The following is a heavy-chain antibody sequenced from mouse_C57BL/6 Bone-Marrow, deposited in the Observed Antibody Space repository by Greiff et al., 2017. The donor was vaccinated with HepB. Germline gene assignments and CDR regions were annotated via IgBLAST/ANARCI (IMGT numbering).Heavy chain of an antibody. CDR2: ISDGGSYT. Sequence: EVQLQESGGGLVKPGGSLQLSCAASGFTFSSYAMSWVRQTPEKRLEWVATISDGGSYTYYPDNVKGRFTISRDNAKNNLYLQMSHLKSEDTAMYYCAREPAPTIVTTGFAYWGQGTLVTVSA. J-gene: IGHJ3*01. V-gene: IGHV5-4*01. CDR1: GFTFSSYA. CDR3: AREPAPTIVTTGFAY. D-gene: IGHD2-5*01.